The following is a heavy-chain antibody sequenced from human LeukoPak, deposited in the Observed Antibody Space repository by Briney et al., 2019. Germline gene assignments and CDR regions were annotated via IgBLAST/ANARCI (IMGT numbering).Heavy chain of an antibody. V-gene: IGHV3-23*01. CDR2: VSGNGGST. J-gene: IGHJ4*02. CDR3: AKRGGSTTIFPDSLFDY. CDR1: GFTFSSYA. D-gene: IGHD2-2*01. Sequence: PGGSLRLSCAASGFTFSSYAMSWVRRAPGKGLEWVSAVSGNGGSTYYADSVQGRFTISRDNSKNTLFLQMNSLRVEDTAVYYCAKRGGSTTIFPDSLFDYWGQGTLVSVSS.